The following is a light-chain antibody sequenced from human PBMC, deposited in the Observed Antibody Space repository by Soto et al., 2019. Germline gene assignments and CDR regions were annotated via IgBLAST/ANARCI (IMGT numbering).Light chain of an antibody. J-gene: IGKJ1*01. CDR3: QQYNNWPRT. Sequence: EIVMTQSPATLSVSPGERATLSCRDSQSVSSNLAGYQQKPGQAPRLLIYGASTRATGIPASFSGSGSGTAFTLTISILQSEDFAVYFCQQYNNWPRTFGQGTKMEI. V-gene: IGKV3-15*01. CDR1: QSVSSN. CDR2: GAS.